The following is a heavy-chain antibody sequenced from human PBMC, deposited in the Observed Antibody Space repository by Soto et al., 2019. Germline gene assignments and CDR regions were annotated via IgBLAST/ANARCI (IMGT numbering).Heavy chain of an antibody. D-gene: IGHD6-19*01. CDR3: AKPRIYSGWYYFDH. V-gene: IGHV3-23*01. Sequence: EVQLLESGGGLVQRGGSLRLSCAASGFTFSSYAMSWVRQAPGKGLEWVSAISGTGDVTYYAASVKGRFTISRDNSKNTLYLHMNSLIAEDTAVYYCAKPRIYSGWYYFDHWGQGTLVTVSS. CDR2: ISGTGDVT. J-gene: IGHJ4*02. CDR1: GFTFSSYA.